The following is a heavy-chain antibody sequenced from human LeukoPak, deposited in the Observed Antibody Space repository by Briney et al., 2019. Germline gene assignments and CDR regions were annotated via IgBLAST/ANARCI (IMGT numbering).Heavy chain of an antibody. CDR1: GGTCSSYT. CDR2: IIPILGIA. V-gene: IGHV1-69*04. J-gene: IGHJ4*02. D-gene: IGHD3-16*01. Sequence: GSSVKVSCKASGGTCSSYTISWVRQAPGQGLEWMGRIIPILGIANYAQKFQGRVTITADKSTSTAYMELSSLRSEDTAVYYCARDLELGEPLDYWGQGTLVTVSS. CDR3: ARDLELGEPLDY.